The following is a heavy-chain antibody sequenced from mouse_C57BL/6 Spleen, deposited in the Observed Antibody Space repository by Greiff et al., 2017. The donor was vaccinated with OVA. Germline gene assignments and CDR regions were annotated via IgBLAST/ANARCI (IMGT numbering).Heavy chain of an antibody. J-gene: IGHJ1*03. V-gene: IGHV7-1*01. Sequence: EVNVVESGGGLVQSGRSLRLSCATSGFTFSDFYMEWVRQAPGKGLEWIAASRNKANDYTTEYSASVKGRFIVSRDTSQSILYLQMNALRAEDTAIYYCARYGNYEYFDVWGTGTTVTVSS. D-gene: IGHD2-1*01. CDR3: ARYGNYEYFDV. CDR1: GFTFSDFY. CDR2: SRNKANDYTT.